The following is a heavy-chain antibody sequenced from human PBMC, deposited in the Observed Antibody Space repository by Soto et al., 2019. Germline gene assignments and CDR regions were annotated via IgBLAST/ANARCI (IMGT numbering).Heavy chain of an antibody. J-gene: IGHJ4*02. CDR3: ARVWARDGYNWFDC. CDR2: IYYSGST. V-gene: IGHV4-39*01. Sequence: PSETLSLTCTVSGGSISSSSYYWGWIRQPPGKGLEWIGSIYYSGSTYYNPSLKSRVTISVDTSKNQFSLKLSSVTAADTAVYYCARVWARDGYNWFDCWGQGTLVTV. CDR1: GGSISSSSYY. D-gene: IGHD5-12*01.